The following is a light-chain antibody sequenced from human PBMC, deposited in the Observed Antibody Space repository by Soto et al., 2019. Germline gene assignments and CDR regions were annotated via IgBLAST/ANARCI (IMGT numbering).Light chain of an antibody. Sequence: RMTQSPSSLSASTGDRATITCRASQGIGKYLAWYQQKPGEVPTLLIYDASTLRAGVPARFSGSRSGTEFTLTISSLQPEDVAGYYCQQYNSYSRTFGQGTKVDI. V-gene: IGKV1-27*01. CDR2: DAS. CDR1: QGIGKY. J-gene: IGKJ1*01. CDR3: QQYNSYSRT.